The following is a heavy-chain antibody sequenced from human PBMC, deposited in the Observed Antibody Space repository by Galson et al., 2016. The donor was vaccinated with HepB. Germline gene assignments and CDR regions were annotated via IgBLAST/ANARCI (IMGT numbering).Heavy chain of an antibody. CDR2: ITSGGTT. J-gene: IGHJ6*02. V-gene: IGHV3-23*01. Sequence: SLRLSCAAPGFSFSSYAISWVRQAPGKGLEWVSGITSGGTTYYADSVKGRFTISRDNSKNILYLQMKSLRDEDTAVYYCAKRPYSYGWHYGMDVWGQGTTVTVSS. CDR1: GFSFSSYA. D-gene: IGHD5-18*01. CDR3: AKRPYSYGWHYGMDV.